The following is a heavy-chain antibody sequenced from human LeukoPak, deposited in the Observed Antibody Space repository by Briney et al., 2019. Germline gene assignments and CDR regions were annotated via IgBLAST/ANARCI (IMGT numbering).Heavy chain of an antibody. Sequence: ASVKVSCKASGYTFTSYYMHWVRRAPGQGLEWMGIINPSGGSTSYAQKFQGRVTMTRDTSTSTVYMELSNLRSEDTAVYYCARDHNLASSGYYERFDYWGQGTLVTVSS. CDR2: INPSGGST. V-gene: IGHV1-46*01. D-gene: IGHD3-22*01. J-gene: IGHJ4*02. CDR1: GYTFTSYY. CDR3: ARDHNLASSGYYERFDY.